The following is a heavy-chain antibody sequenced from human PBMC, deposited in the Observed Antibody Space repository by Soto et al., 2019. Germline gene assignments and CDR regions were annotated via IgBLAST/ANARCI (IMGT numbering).Heavy chain of an antibody. CDR2: INSDGSSI. Sequence: GWSLRLSCAASGFTFSSYAMSWVRQAPGKGLEWVSRINSDGSSIIYADSVKGRFTLSRDNAKNTVHLQMSSLRVEDTAVYYCAKDWYHTIDSWGQGIPVTVSS. J-gene: IGHJ4*02. CDR3: AKDWYHTIDS. D-gene: IGHD1-20*01. V-gene: IGHV3-74*01. CDR1: GFTFSSYA.